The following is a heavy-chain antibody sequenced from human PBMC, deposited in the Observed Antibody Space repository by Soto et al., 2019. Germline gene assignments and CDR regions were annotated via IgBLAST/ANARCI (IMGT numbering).Heavy chain of an antibody. CDR2: IKQDGSEK. J-gene: IGHJ6*03. V-gene: IGHV3-7*01. CDR1: GFTFSSYW. Sequence: SLRLSCAASGFTFSSYWMSWVRQAPGKGLEWVANIKQDGSEKYYVDSVKGRFTISRDNAKNSLYLQMNSLRAEDTAVYYCARDRVPHQLTGTTVNYYYYYMDVWGKGTTVTVSS. CDR3: ARDRVPHQLTGTTVNYYYYYMDV. D-gene: IGHD1-7*01.